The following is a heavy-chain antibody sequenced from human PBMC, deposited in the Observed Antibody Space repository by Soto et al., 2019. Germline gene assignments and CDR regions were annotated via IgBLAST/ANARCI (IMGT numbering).Heavy chain of an antibody. V-gene: IGHV1-69*04. CDR2: IIPILGIA. CDR1: GGTFSSYA. Sequence: SSVKVSCKASGGTFSSYAISWVRQAPGQGLEWMGRIIPILGIANYAQKFQGRVTITADKSTSTAYMELSSPRSEDTAVYYCARSGEYYYGSGSYRSLGAFDIWG. J-gene: IGHJ3*02. CDR3: ARSGEYYYGSGSYRSLGAFDI. D-gene: IGHD3-10*01.